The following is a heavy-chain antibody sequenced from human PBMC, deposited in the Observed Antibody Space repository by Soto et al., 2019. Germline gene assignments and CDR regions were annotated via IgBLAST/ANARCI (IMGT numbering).Heavy chain of an antibody. J-gene: IGHJ4*02. CDR3: ARGYSSGCFDY. CDR1: GGSFGGYY. D-gene: IGHD6-19*01. V-gene: IGHV4-34*01. CDR2: INHSGST. Sequence: TLSLTCAVYGGSFGGYYWSWIRQPPGKGLEWIGEINHSGSTNYNPSLKSRVTISVDTSKNQFSLKLSSVTAADTAVYYCARGYSSGCFDYWGQGTLVTVSS.